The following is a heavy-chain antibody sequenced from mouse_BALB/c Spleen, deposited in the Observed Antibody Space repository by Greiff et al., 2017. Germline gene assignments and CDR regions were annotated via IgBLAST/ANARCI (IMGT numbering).Heavy chain of an antibody. CDR1: GYTFTSYW. CDR2: IDPSDSYT. V-gene: IGHV1-69*02. Sequence: VQLQQPGAELVKPGASVKLSCKASGYTFTSYWMHWVKQRPGQGLEWIGEIDPSDSYTNYNQKFKGKATLTVDKSSSTAYMQLSSLTSEDSAVYYCARRMGRYDPLDVWGAGTTVTVSS. J-gene: IGHJ1*01. CDR3: ARRMGRYDPLDV. D-gene: IGHD2-14*01.